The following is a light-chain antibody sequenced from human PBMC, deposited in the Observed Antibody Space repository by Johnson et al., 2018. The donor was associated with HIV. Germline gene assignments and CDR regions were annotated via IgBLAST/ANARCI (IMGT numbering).Light chain of an antibody. J-gene: IGLJ1*01. CDR3: GTWGNSRNVYV. V-gene: IGLV1-51*01. CDR2: DNN. CDR1: NSNIGNNY. Sequence: QSALTQPPSVSAAPGQKVTISCSGSNSNIGNNYVSWYQQLPGTAPKLLIYDNNKRPSGIPDRFSGSKSGTSATLGIAGLQTGDEADYFCGTWGNSRNVYVFVPATNVTVL.